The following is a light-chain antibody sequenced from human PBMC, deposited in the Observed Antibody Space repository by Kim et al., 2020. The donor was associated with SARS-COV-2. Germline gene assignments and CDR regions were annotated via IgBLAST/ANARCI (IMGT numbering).Light chain of an antibody. CDR2: GAS. CDR1: QSVSSSY. Sequence: PGERATLSCRASQSVSSSYLAWYQQKPGQAPRLLIYGASSRATGIPDRFSGSGSGTDFTLTISRLEPEDFVVYYCQQYGSSPPKTFGQGTKVDIK. CDR3: QQYGSSPPKT. J-gene: IGKJ1*01. V-gene: IGKV3-20*01.